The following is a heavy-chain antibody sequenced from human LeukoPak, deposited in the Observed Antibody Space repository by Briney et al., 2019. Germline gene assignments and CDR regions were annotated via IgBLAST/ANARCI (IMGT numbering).Heavy chain of an antibody. D-gene: IGHD6-6*01. Sequence: ASVKVSCKASGYTFTSCDINWVRQAPGQGLEWMGWINPNSGGTNFAQKFQGRVAMTRDTSISTAYMELGSLRSDDTAVYYCARARWQLVPFFDSWGQGTLVTVSS. CDR2: INPNSGGT. J-gene: IGHJ4*02. CDR3: ARARWQLVPFFDS. CDR1: GYTFTSCD. V-gene: IGHV1-2*02.